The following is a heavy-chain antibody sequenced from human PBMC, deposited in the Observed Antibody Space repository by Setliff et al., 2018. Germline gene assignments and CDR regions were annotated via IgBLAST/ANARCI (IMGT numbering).Heavy chain of an antibody. CDR3: ARGMEDTAMLAY. J-gene: IGHJ4*02. CDR1: GYSFSNFW. CDR2: IYPGDSHT. V-gene: IGHV5-51*01. D-gene: IGHD5-18*01. Sequence: PGASLTISCKGSGYSFSNFWIGWVRQMPGKGLEWMGIIYPGDSHTRYSPSFQGQVTMSADKSINTAYLQWSSLKASDTAMYYCARGMEDTAMLAYWGQGTLVTVSS.